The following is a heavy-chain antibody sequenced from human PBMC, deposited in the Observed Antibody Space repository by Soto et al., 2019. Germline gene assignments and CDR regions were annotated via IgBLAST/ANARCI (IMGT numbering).Heavy chain of an antibody. D-gene: IGHD4-17*01. CDR1: GFTFSNYN. V-gene: IGHV3-21*01. J-gene: IGHJ3*01. CDR3: ASDLRGHYGP. CDR2: ISGSGSYI. Sequence: EVQLVESGGGLVKPGGSLRVSGAASGFTFSNYNMIWVRQAPGKGLEWVASISGSGSYIYYADSVRGRFTISRDNANKPLFLEMNALTAEDTAVSFCASDLRGHYGPWGQGTLVTVSS.